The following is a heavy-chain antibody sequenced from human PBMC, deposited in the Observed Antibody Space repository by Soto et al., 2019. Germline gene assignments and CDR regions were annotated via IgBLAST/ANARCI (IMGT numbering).Heavy chain of an antibody. Sequence: GGSLRLSCAASGFTFDDYAMHWVRQVPGKGLEWVSGINWNSGSIGYGDSVKGRFAISRDNAKDSLHLQMNSLSAEDTAFYYCVKDESINWYSGHFRHWGQGTLVTVS. D-gene: IGHD6-13*01. CDR2: INWNSGSI. CDR3: VKDESINWYSGHFRH. CDR1: GFTFDDYA. J-gene: IGHJ1*01. V-gene: IGHV3-9*01.